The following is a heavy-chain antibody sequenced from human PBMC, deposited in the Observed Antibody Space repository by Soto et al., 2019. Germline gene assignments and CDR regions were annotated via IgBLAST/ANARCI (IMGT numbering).Heavy chain of an antibody. CDR1: GDTFNFYS. J-gene: IGHJ4*02. CDR2: VNPIVSMS. D-gene: IGHD3-10*01. CDR3: ASSYGSGYRAFDY. V-gene: IGHV1-69*02. Sequence: QVQLVQSGAEVKRPGSSVKVSCKASGDTFNFYSINWVRQAPGLGLEWMGRVNPIVSMSNYAQKFQGRVTMTADKSTRQAYMELSSLGSEDTAIYYCASSYGSGYRAFDYWGQGALVTVSS.